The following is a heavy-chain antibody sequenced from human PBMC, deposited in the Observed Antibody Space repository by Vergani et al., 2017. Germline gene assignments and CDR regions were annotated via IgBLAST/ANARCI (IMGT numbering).Heavy chain of an antibody. Sequence: QVQLVQSGAEVKKPGASVKVSCKASGYTFTSYAMHWVRQAPGQRLEWMGWINAGNGNTGYAQKFQGRVTMTRNTSISTAYMELSSLRSEDTAVYYCARGGRGVVPDYWGQGTLVTVSS. D-gene: IGHD3-10*01. J-gene: IGHJ4*02. CDR2: INAGNGNT. V-gene: IGHV1-3*01. CDR3: ARGGRGVVPDY. CDR1: GYTFTSYA.